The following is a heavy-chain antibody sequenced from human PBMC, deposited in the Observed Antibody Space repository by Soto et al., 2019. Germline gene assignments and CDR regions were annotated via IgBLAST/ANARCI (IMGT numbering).Heavy chain of an antibody. CDR2: MNPNSGNT. CDR1: GYTFTSYD. CDR3: ASTSRWYSCSWYYYYYGMDV. D-gene: IGHD6-13*01. J-gene: IGHJ6*02. V-gene: IGHV1-8*01. Sequence: QVQLVQSGAEVKKPGASVKVSCKASGYTFTSYDINWVRQATGQGLEWMGWMNPNSGNTGYAQKFQGRVTMTRNTSISTAYMELSSLRSEDTAVYYCASTSRWYSCSWYYYYYGMDVWGQGTTVTVSS.